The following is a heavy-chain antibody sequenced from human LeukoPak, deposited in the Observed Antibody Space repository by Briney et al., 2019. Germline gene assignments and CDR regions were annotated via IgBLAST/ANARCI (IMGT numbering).Heavy chain of an antibody. CDR1: GYTFTSYD. V-gene: IGHV1-8*03. Sequence: ASVKVSCKASGYTFTSYDINWVRQATGQGLEWMGWMNPNSGNTGYAQKFQGRVTITRNTSISTAYMELSSLRSDDTAVYYCARDLWLRLPRYFDYWGQGTLVTVSS. J-gene: IGHJ4*02. CDR2: MNPNSGNT. D-gene: IGHD5-12*01. CDR3: ARDLWLRLPRYFDY.